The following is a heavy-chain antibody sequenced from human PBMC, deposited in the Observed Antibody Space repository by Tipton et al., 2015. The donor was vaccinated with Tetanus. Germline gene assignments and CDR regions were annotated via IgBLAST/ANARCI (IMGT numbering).Heavy chain of an antibody. CDR3: ARGPIVYSSSLSGFDP. J-gene: IGHJ5*02. CDR1: GDSISSGTYY. Sequence: TLSLTCTVSGDSISSGTYYWSWIRQHPGKGLEWIGYIYYSGSTYYNPSLKSRVTISVDTSKNQFSLKLSSVTAADTAVYYCARGPIVYSSSLSGFDPWGQGTLVTVSS. V-gene: IGHV4-31*03. CDR2: IYYSGST. D-gene: IGHD6-13*01.